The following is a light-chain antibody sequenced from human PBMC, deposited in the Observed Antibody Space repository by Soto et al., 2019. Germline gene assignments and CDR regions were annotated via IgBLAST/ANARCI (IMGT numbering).Light chain of an antibody. CDR1: QSISSW. J-gene: IGKJ1*01. CDR3: QQYNSYST. Sequence: IQMTQPHSSLSASVGDRVTITCRASQSISSWLAWYQQKPGKAPKLLIYDASSLESGVPSRFSGSGSGTEFTLTISSLQPDDFATYYCQQYNSYSTFGQGTKVDIK. CDR2: DAS. V-gene: IGKV1-5*01.